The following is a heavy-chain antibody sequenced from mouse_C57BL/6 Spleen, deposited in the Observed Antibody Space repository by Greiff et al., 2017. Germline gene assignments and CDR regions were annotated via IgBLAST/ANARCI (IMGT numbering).Heavy chain of an antibody. CDR1: GYTFTDYY. J-gene: IGHJ2*01. V-gene: IGHV1-76*01. CDR2: IYPGSGNT. D-gene: IGHD3-1*01. CDR3: ARSGGAYYFDY. Sequence: QVQLKESGAELVRPGASVKLSCKASGYTFTDYYINWVKQRPGQGLEWIARIYPGSGNTYYNEKFKGKATLTAEKSSSTAYMQLSSLTSEDSAVYFCARSGGAYYFDYWGQGTTLTVSS.